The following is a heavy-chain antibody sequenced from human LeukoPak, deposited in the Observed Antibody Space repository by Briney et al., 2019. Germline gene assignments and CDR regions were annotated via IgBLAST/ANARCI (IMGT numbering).Heavy chain of an antibody. CDR3: ATGITMKAAAFDM. Sequence: ASVKVSCKASGYTFTSYDINWVRQATGQGLEWVGWMNPNSGNTGYAQKFQGRVTMTEDTSTDTAYMELGSLRSEDTAVYYCATGITMKAAAFDMWGEGTMVTVSS. D-gene: IGHD3-22*01. CDR2: MNPNSGNT. V-gene: IGHV1-8*02. CDR1: GYTFTSYD. J-gene: IGHJ3*02.